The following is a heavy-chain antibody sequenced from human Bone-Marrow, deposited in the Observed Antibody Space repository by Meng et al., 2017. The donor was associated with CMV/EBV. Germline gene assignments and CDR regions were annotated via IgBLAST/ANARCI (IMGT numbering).Heavy chain of an antibody. J-gene: IGHJ6*02. CDR1: GFTSSSYS. V-gene: IGHV3-48*04. CDR3: ARDGAPYYDFCGGLSYGMDV. Sequence: GGSLRLSCAASGFTSSSYSMNWVRQAPGKGLEWVSYISSSSSTRDYADSVKGRFTISRDNAKNSLYLQMNSLRAEDTAGYYCARDGAPYYDFCGGLSYGMDVWGQGTTVTVSS. CDR2: ISSSSSTR. D-gene: IGHD3-3*01.